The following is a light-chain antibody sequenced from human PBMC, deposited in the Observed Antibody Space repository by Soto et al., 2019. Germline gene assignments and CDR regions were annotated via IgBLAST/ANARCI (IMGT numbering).Light chain of an antibody. J-gene: IGKJ4*01. Sequence: MQPPATVSVSAGEGATLSCRASQNVGSNLAWYQQRSGQAPRLLIYGASKRATGVPAKFSGSGSGTEFTLTISSLQSEDFAVYYCLQYDKWPPRLTFGGGTKVEIK. CDR1: QNVGSN. CDR2: GAS. V-gene: IGKV3-15*01. CDR3: LQYDKWPPRLT.